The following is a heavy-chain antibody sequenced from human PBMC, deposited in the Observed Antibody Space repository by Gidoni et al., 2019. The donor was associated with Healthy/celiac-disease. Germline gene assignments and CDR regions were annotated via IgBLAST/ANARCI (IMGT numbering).Heavy chain of an antibody. Sequence: EGQLVESGGGLVQPGGCLRPYCAAPGFTSSHAWMSWVRQAPGKGLGWVGRIKSKTDGETTDYAAPVKGRFTISRDDSKNTLYLQMNSLRTEDTAVYYCTTDSFRWLFDYWGQGTLVTVSS. J-gene: IGHJ4*02. D-gene: IGHD3-22*01. V-gene: IGHV3-15*01. CDR3: TTDSFRWLFDY. CDR2: IKSKTDGETT. CDR1: GFTSSHAW.